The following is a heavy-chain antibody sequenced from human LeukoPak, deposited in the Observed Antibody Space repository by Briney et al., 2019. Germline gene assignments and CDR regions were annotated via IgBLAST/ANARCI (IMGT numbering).Heavy chain of an antibody. V-gene: IGHV4-30-2*01. CDR3: ASGGYSYGFDY. CDR1: GGSISSGGYS. D-gene: IGHD5-18*01. CDR2: IYHNGNT. J-gene: IGHJ4*02. Sequence: SETLSLTCAVSGGSISSGGYSWSWIRQPPGKGLEWIGYIYHNGNTYYSPSLKSRVTMSVDRSKNQLSLKLSSVTAADTAMYYCASGGYSYGFDYWGQGTLVTVSS.